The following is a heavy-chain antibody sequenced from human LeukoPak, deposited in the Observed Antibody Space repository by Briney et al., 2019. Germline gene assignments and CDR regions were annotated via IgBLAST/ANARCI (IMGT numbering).Heavy chain of an antibody. V-gene: IGHV3-48*03. CDR1: GFTFSSYE. D-gene: IGHD3-22*01. CDR2: ITSTNTT. J-gene: IGHJ4*02. Sequence: GGSLRLSCVASGFTFSSYEMNWVRQAPGKGLEWVSYITSTNTTYYADSVKGRFTISRDNAKNSLYLQMNSLRVEDTAVYYCARSMLVVTFDHWGQGTLVTVSS. CDR3: ARSMLVVTFDH.